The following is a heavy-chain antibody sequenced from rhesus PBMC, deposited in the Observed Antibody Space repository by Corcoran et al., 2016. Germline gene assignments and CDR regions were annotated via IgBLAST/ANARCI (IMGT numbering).Heavy chain of an antibody. CDR1: GGSISSNY. J-gene: IGHJ4*01. CDR3: ARWYYSGSHYGTYFDY. CDR2: IYGGSGST. V-gene: IGHV4-147*01. Sequence: QVQLQESGPGLVKPSETLSLTCAVSGGSISSNYWSWIRQSPGKGLEWIGYIYGGSGSTSYNPSLNSRVTISPDTSKNQFSLKLSSVTAADTAVYYCARWYYSGSHYGTYFDYWGQGVLVTVSS. D-gene: IGHD3-16*01.